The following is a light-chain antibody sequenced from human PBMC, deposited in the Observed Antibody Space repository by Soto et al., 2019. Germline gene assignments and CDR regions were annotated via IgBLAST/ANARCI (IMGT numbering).Light chain of an antibody. J-gene: IGLJ2*01. Sequence: QSVLTQPPSASGTPGQSVTISCSGSSSNIGRNAVNWYQQLPGTAPKFLIYSSYQRPSGVPDRFSGSKSGTSGSLAIRGLQSEDEATYHCAVWDDSLNAVVFGGGTKLTVL. CDR2: SSY. CDR3: AVWDDSLNAVV. CDR1: SSNIGRNA. V-gene: IGLV1-44*01.